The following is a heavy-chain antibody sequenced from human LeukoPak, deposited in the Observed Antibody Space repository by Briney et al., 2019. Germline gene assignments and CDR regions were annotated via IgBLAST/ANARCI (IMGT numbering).Heavy chain of an antibody. CDR1: GGSISSSY. V-gene: IGHV4-59*01. J-gene: IGHJ5*02. CDR3: ARDPSSGNYRTNWFDP. CDR2: VHYAGSS. D-gene: IGHD3-22*01. Sequence: PSETLSLTCTVSGGSISSSYWSWIRQSPGKGLEWIGYVHYAGSSYYNPSLKSRVTLSVDTSKNQFSLRLSSVTAADTAVYYCARDPSSGNYRTNWFDPWGQGTLVTVSS.